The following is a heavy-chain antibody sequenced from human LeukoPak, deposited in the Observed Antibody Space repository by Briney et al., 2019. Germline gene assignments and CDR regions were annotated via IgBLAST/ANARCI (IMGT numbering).Heavy chain of an antibody. CDR3: ARRVRYDSSGYYFRIFDY. CDR2: INHSGST. D-gene: IGHD3-22*01. V-gene: IGHV4-34*01. CDR1: GGSFSGYY. J-gene: IGHJ4*02. Sequence: SETLSLTCAVYGGSFSGYYWSWIRQPPGKGLEWLGEINHSGSTNYNPSLKSRVTISVDTSKNQFSLKLSSVTAADTAVYYCARRVRYDSSGYYFRIFDYWGQGTLVTVSS.